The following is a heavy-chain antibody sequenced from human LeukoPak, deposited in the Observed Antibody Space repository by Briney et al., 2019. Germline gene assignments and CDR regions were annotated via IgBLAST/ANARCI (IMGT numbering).Heavy chain of an antibody. J-gene: IGHJ4*02. CDR1: GFTFDDYA. CDR2: ISGDGGST. CDR3: AKRAYGDRGPFDY. V-gene: IGHV3-43*02. Sequence: GGSLRLSCAASGFTFDDYAMHWVRQAPGKGLEWVSLISGDGGSTYYADSVKGRFTISRDNSKNTLYLQMTSLRAEDTAVYYCAKRAYGDRGPFDYWGQGTLVTVSS. D-gene: IGHD4/OR15-4a*01.